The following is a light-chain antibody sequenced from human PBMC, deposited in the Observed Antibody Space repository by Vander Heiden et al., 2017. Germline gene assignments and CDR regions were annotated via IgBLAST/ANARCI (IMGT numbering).Light chain of an antibody. CDR2: WAS. Sequence: DIVMTQSPDSLAVSLGERATINCKPSHSVLYTSNNKNYLAWYQQKPGQPPKLLIYWASTRESGVPDRLSGSGSGTDFTLPISTLKGEDVAVYYCQQYHSTPGTFGQGTKVEIK. V-gene: IGKV4-1*01. CDR1: HSVLYTSNNKNY. CDR3: QQYHSTPGT. J-gene: IGKJ1*01.